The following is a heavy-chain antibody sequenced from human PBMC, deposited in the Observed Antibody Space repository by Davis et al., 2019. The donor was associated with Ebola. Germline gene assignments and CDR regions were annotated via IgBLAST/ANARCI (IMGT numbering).Heavy chain of an antibody. Sequence: HSQTLSLTCAISGDSVSSGGWNWIRQSPSRGLEWLGRTYYNSKWYNDYAVSVKSRITINPDTSKNQFSLQLNSVTPEDTALYYCARGWLRVGMDVWGEGTTVTV. J-gene: IGHJ6*02. CDR3: ARGWLRVGMDV. CDR2: TYYNSKWYN. CDR1: GDSVSSGG. D-gene: IGHD5-18*01. V-gene: IGHV6-1*01.